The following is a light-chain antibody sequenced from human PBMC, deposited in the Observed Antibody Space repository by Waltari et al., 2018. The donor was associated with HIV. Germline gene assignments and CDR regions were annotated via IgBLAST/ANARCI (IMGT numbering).Light chain of an antibody. CDR1: SSNIGSYY. CDR3: AAWTDSLTAVV. J-gene: IGLJ2*01. V-gene: IGLV1-47*01. Sequence: QSVLTQPPSASGTPGQRVTISCSGSSSNIGSYYVSWYQQLPGTAPKLLIYRNNQRPSGVPDLFSGSKSGTSASLAINGLRSEDEADYYCAAWTDSLTAVVFGGGTKLSVL. CDR2: RNN.